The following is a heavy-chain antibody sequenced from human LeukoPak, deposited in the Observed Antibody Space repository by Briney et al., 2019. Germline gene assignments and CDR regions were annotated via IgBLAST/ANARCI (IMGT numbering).Heavy chain of an antibody. Sequence: SETLSLTCTVSGGSISSYYWSWIRQPPGKGLEWIGYIFYSGSTNYNPSLKSRVTMSLDTSKNQFSLKLTSVTAADAAVYYCARGGPYSNYVEFDYWGQGTLVTVSS. V-gene: IGHV4-59*01. CDR3: ARGGPYSNYVEFDY. D-gene: IGHD4-11*01. J-gene: IGHJ4*02. CDR2: IFYSGST. CDR1: GGSISSYY.